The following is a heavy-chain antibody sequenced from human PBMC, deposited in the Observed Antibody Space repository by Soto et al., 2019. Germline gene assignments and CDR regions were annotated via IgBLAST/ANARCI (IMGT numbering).Heavy chain of an antibody. D-gene: IGHD6-13*01. CDR3: ARIIAAAGGRRYFDL. V-gene: IGHV3-11*05. CDR1: GFTFSDYY. Sequence: QVPLVESGGGLVKPGGSLRLSCAASGFTFSDYYMSWIRQAPGKWLEWVSYINSSSSYTNYADSVKGRFTISRDNAKNSLYLQMNSLRAEDTAIYYCARIIAAAGGRRYFDLRGRGTLVTVSS. J-gene: IGHJ2*01. CDR2: INSSSSYT.